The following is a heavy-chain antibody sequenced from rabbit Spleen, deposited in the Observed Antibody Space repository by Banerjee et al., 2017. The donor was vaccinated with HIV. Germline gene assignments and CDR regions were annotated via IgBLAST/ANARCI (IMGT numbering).Heavy chain of an antibody. CDR2: INTRSGET. V-gene: IGHV1S45*01. D-gene: IGHD8-1*01. Sequence: QEQLEESGGDLVKPEGSLTLTCTASGFSFSNKYVMCWVRQAPGKGLEWIGCINTRSGETVYATWAKGRLTISRTSSTTVALQMTSLTAADTATYFCARDSGTSFSSYGMDLWGPGTLVTVS. CDR3: ARDSGTSFSSYGMDL. CDR1: GFSFSNKYV. J-gene: IGHJ6*01.